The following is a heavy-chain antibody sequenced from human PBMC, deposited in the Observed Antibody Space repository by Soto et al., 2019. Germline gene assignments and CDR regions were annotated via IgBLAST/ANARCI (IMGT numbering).Heavy chain of an antibody. CDR1: GGSISSGGYY. CDR2: IYYSGST. Sequence: SETLSLTCTVSGGSISSGGYYWSWIRQHPGKGLEWIGYIYYSGSTYYNPSLKSRVTISVDTSKNQFSLKLSSVTAADTAVYYCARETWRLGELSLNWFDPWGQGTLVTVSS. J-gene: IGHJ5*02. V-gene: IGHV4-31*03. CDR3: ARETWRLGELSLNWFDP. D-gene: IGHD3-16*02.